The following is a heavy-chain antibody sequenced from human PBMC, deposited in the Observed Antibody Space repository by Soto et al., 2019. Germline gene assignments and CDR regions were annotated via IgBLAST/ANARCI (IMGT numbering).Heavy chain of an antibody. CDR2: IYYSGST. V-gene: IGHV4-39*01. J-gene: IGHJ4*02. D-gene: IGHD1-1*01. CDR3: ARHAMTTYYFDF. Sequence: SETLSLTCTVSGGSISSSSYYWGWIRQPPGKGLEWIGNIYYSGSTNYNPSLKSRVTISVDTSKNQFSLKLSSVTAADTAVYYCARHAMTTYYFDFWGQGTLVTVSS. CDR1: GGSISSSSYY.